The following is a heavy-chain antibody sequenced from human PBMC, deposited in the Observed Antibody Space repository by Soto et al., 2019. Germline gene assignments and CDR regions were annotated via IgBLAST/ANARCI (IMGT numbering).Heavy chain of an antibody. CDR2: ISAYNGHT. J-gene: IGHJ5*02. CDR1: VYTFTSYG. CDR3: AREGYSYGYGNWFAP. Sequence: ASLKLSCNASVYTFTSYGISWVRKTPGQGREWMGWISAYNGHTNYAQKPQDRLTMTTDTTRSRAYMELRRLRSDATAVYYCAREGYSYGYGNWFAPWGKGTLVPVSS. D-gene: IGHD5-18*01. V-gene: IGHV1-18*01.